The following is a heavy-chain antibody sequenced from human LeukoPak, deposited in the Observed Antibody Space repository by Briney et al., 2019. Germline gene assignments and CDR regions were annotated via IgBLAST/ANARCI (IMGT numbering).Heavy chain of an antibody. V-gene: IGHV4-59*01. J-gene: IGHJ5*02. D-gene: IGHD3-22*01. CDR3: ARDNSDYYDSSGRNWFDP. CDR1: GGSISWYY. CDR2: IYYSGST. Sequence: SETLSLTCTVSGGSISWYYWSWIRQPPGKGLEWIGYIYYSGSTNYNPSLKSRVTISVDTSKNQFSLKLRSVTAADTAVYYCARDNSDYYDSSGRNWFDPWGQGTLVTVSS.